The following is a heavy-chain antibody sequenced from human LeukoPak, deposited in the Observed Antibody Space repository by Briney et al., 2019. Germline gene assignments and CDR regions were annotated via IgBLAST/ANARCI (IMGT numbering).Heavy chain of an antibody. D-gene: IGHD2-2*02. CDR2: VYYSGNT. Sequence: SQTLSLTCSVAGVSIINNYWTWIRQPPGKGRNWVGYVYYSGNTNYNPSLKSRVTISVDTSKNQFSLRLTSVTAADTAVYYCARVYTSWSFDYWGQRTLVTVSS. CDR1: GVSIINNY. J-gene: IGHJ4*02. CDR3: ARVYTSWSFDY. V-gene: IGHV4-59*01.